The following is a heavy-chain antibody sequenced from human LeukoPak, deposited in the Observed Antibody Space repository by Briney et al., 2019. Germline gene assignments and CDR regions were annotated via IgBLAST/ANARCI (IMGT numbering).Heavy chain of an antibody. CDR3: ARASIAARIYYGMDV. V-gene: IGHV3-33*01. Sequence: GGSLRLSCAASGFIFNNYVMHWVRQSPGKGLEWVAAIWYDGGNKYYADSVKGRFTISRDNSKNTLYLQMNSLRAEDTAVYYCARASIAARIYYGMDVWGQGTTVTVSS. D-gene: IGHD6-6*01. J-gene: IGHJ6*02. CDR2: IWYDGGNK. CDR1: GFIFNNYV.